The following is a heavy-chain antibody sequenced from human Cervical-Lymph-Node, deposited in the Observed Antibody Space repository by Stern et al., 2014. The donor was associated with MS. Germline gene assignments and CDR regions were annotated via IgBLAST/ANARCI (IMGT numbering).Heavy chain of an antibody. V-gene: IGHV1-18*01. CDR2: ISAYNGNT. Sequence: VQLVEPGAEAKKPGASVKVSCKASGYTFTSYGISWVRQAPGQGLEWMGWISAYNGNTNYAQKLQGRVTMTTDTSTSTAYMELRSLRSDDTAVYYCARDPGYCSSTSCAREDYWGQGTLVTVSS. CDR1: GYTFTSYG. D-gene: IGHD2-2*01. J-gene: IGHJ4*02. CDR3: ARDPGYCSSTSCAREDY.